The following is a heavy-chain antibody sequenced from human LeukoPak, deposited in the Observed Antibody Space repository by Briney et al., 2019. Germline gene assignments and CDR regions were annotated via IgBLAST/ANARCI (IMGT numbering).Heavy chain of an antibody. D-gene: IGHD2-15*01. J-gene: IGHJ4*02. CDR1: GFTFSSYA. V-gene: IGHV3-30*04. CDR2: ISYDGSNK. CDR3: AKSGLNRFDY. Sequence: GGSLRLSCAASGFTFSSYAMHWVRQAPGKGLEWVAVISYDGSNKYYADSVKGRFTVSRDNSKNTLYLQMNSLRAEDTAVYYCAKSGLNRFDYWGQGTLVTVSS.